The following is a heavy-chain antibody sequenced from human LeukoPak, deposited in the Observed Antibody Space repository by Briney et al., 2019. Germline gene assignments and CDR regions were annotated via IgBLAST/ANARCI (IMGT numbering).Heavy chain of an antibody. D-gene: IGHD2-2*02. Sequence: SETLSLTCAVYGGSFSGYYWSWIRQPPGKGLEWIGEINHSGSTNYNPSLKGRVTISVDTSKNQFSLKLSSVTAADTAVYYCARGLFRYCSSTSCYRGRYFDYWGQGTLVTVSS. CDR3: ARGLFRYCSSTSCYRGRYFDY. CDR1: GGSFSGYY. J-gene: IGHJ4*02. CDR2: INHSGST. V-gene: IGHV4-34*01.